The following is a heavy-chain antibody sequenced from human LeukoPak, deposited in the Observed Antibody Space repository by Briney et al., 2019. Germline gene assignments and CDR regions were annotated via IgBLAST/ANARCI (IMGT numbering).Heavy chain of an antibody. CDR2: ISGSGGST. CDR3: AKDLYNWNYGALDY. Sequence: GGSLRLSCAASGFTFSSYWMSWVRQAPGKGLEWVSAISGSGGSTYYADSVKGRFTISRDNSKNTLYLQMNSLRAEDTAVYYCAKDLYNWNYGALDYWGQGTLVTVSS. J-gene: IGHJ4*02. CDR1: GFTFSSYW. D-gene: IGHD1-7*01. V-gene: IGHV3-23*01.